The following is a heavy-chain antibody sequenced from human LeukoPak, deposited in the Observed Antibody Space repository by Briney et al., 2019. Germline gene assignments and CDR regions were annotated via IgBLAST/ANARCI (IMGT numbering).Heavy chain of an antibody. V-gene: IGHV4-59*01. D-gene: IGHD4-17*01. CDR3: ARERDPYGDYYFDY. CDR2: IYYSGST. Sequence: SETLSLTCTVSGGSISSYYWSWIRQPPGKGLEWIGYIYYSGSTNYNPSIKSRVTISVDTSKNQFSLKLSSVTAADTAVYYCARERDPYGDYYFDYWGQGTLVTVSS. J-gene: IGHJ4*02. CDR1: GGSISSYY.